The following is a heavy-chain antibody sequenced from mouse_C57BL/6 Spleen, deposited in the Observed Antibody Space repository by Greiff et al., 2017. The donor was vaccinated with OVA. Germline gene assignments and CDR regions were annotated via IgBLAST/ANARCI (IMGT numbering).Heavy chain of an antibody. CDR2: IYPGDGDT. CDR1: GYAFSSSW. J-gene: IGHJ2*01. V-gene: IGHV1-82*01. Sequence: VQLQQSGPELVKPGASVKISCKASGYAFSSSWMNWVKQRPGKGLEWIGRIYPGDGDTNYNGKFKGKATLTADKSSSTAYMQLSSLTSEDSAVYICARARVGYYFDYWGQGTTLTVSS. D-gene: IGHD1-1*02. CDR3: ARARVGYYFDY.